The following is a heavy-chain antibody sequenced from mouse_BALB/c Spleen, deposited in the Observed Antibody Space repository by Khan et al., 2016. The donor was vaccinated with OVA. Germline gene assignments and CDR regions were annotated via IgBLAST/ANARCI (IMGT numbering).Heavy chain of an antibody. CDR2: IWAGGST. CDR1: GFSLSSYG. V-gene: IGHV2-9*02. Sequence: QVQLKESGPGLVAPSQTLSITCTVSGFSLSSYGVHWVRQPPGKGLEWLGVIWAGGSTNHNSALMSRLSISKDNSKSQVFLKMNSLQTDDTAMYYCARAFYYCAWFAYWRQGTLVTVSA. CDR3: ARAFYYCAWFAY. D-gene: IGHD1-1*01. J-gene: IGHJ3*01.